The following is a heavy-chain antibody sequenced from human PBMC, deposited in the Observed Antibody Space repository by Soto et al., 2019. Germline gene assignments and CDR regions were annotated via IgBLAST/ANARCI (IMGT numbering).Heavy chain of an antibody. D-gene: IGHD2-15*01. Sequence: QVQLQESGPGLVKPSQTLSLTCTVSGASISSVDHYWSWIRQPPGKGLEWIGYIYYSGRADNNPSLKSRVATAIYTSKNRFSLMLRYVTAADTAVYYCARVGGNEDLDTWGQGPLVTVSS. J-gene: IGHJ5*02. V-gene: IGHV4-30-4*01. CDR3: ARVGGNEDLDT. CDR1: GASISSVDHY. CDR2: IYYSGRA.